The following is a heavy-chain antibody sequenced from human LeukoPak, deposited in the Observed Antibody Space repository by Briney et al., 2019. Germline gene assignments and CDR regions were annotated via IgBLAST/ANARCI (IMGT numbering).Heavy chain of an antibody. CDR2: IDHAGTT. J-gene: IGHJ4*02. V-gene: IGHV4-39*01. CDR1: GGSIITNDYW. Sequence: SETLSLTCVVSGGSIITNDYWWGWIRQPPGKGLEWIGTIDHAGTTFYNVSLKSRVTISVDTPNNQFSLRLNSVGAADTAVYYCARGYCTNAVFSLGPTQAWGQGTLVTVSS. CDR3: ARGYCTNAVFSLGPTQA. D-gene: IGHD2-8*01.